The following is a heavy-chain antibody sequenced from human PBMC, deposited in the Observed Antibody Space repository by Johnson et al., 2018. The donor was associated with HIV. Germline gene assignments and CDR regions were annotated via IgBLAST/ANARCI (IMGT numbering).Heavy chain of an antibody. CDR2: ISSSGSTI. Sequence: QVQLVESGGTLVQPGGSLRLSCAASGFTFSDYYMSWIRQAPGKGLEWVSYISSSGSTIYYADSVTGRFTISRDNAKNSLYLQMNSLRAEDTAVYYCAKDYSSILSAFDIWGQGTMVTVSS. J-gene: IGHJ3*02. D-gene: IGHD6-13*01. V-gene: IGHV3-11*04. CDR1: GFTFSDYY. CDR3: AKDYSSILSAFDI.